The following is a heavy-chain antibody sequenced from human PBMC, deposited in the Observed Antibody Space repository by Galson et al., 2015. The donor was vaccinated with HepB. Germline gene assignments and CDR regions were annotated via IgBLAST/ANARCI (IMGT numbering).Heavy chain of an antibody. Sequence: QSGAEVKKSGESLRISCKGSGYSFSSYWISWVRQMPGKGLEWMGRIEPGDFHSKYSPSFQGHVTISGDKSISTAYLQWSSLKASDTAMYYCARHSTGPAANFDYWGQGTLVTVSS. V-gene: IGHV5-10-1*01. J-gene: IGHJ4*02. CDR2: IEPGDFHS. CDR3: ARHSTGPAANFDY. D-gene: IGHD1-1*01. CDR1: GYSFSSYW.